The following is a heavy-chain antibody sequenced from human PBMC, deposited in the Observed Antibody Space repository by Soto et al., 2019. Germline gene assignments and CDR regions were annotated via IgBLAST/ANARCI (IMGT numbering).Heavy chain of an antibody. Sequence: VQLVESGGGLVQPGRSLRLSCAASGFTFDDYAMHWVRQAPGKGLEWVSGVSWNSGSIGYADSVKGRFTISRDNAKNSLYLQMNSLRAEDTALYYCAKGHDYIWGSYRTDAFDIWGQGTMVTVSS. D-gene: IGHD3-16*02. CDR3: AKGHDYIWGSYRTDAFDI. CDR2: VSWNSGSI. CDR1: GFTFDDYA. V-gene: IGHV3-9*01. J-gene: IGHJ3*02.